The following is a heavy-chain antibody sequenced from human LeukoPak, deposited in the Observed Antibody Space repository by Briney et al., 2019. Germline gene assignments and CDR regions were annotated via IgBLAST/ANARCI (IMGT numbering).Heavy chain of an antibody. J-gene: IGHJ2*01. V-gene: IGHV1-46*01. CDR1: GYTFTSNF. D-gene: IGHD3-16*01. CDR2: INTSGGST. Sequence: ASVKVSCKASGYTFTSNFMHWVRQAPGQGLEWMGVINTSGGSTNYAQKFQGRVTMTRDTSTNTVYMELSSLRSEDTAVYYCARAPSLSHWFFDLWGRGTLVTVSS. CDR3: ARAPSLSHWFFDL.